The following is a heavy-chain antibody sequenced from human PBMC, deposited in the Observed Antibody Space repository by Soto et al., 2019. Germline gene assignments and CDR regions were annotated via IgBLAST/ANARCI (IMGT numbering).Heavy chain of an antibody. D-gene: IGHD3-3*01. J-gene: IGHJ2*01. CDR2: IYYSGST. Sequence: QVQLQESGPGLVKPSETLSLTCTVSGGSVSSGSYYWSWIRQPPGKGLEWIGYIYYSGSTNYNPSLKSRVTISVDTSKNQFSLKLSSVTAADTAVYYCARDPHRITVFGGPGGYFDLWGRGTLVTVSS. V-gene: IGHV4-61*01. CDR1: GGSVSSGSYY. CDR3: ARDPHRITVFGGPGGYFDL.